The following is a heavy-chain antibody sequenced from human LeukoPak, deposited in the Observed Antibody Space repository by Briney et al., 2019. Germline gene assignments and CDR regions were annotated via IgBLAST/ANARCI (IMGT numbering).Heavy chain of an antibody. J-gene: IGHJ3*02. CDR2: IYHSGST. V-gene: IGHV4-34*01. D-gene: IGHD2-21*01. Sequence: SETLSLTCAVYGGSFSGYYWSWIRQPPGKGLEWIGYIYHSGSTYYNPSLKSRVTISVDRSKNQFSLKLSSVTAADTAVYYCASFVGGLYAFDIWGQGTMVTVSS. CDR3: ASFVGGLYAFDI. CDR1: GGSFSGYY.